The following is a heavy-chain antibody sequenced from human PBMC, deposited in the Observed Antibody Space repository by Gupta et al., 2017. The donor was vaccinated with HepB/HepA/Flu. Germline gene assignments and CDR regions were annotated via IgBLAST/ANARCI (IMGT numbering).Heavy chain of an antibody. Sequence: EVQLVESGGGLVQPGGSLRLSCAASGFTLSTYRMNWVRQAPGKGLEWVSYTSDSGSSRVYYADSVKGRFTVSRDNAKNSLYLQMSSLRDEDTAVYYCARDRDITTSHADYWGQGTLVTVSS. D-gene: IGHD3-22*01. CDR3: ARDRDITTSHADY. CDR1: GFTLSTYR. CDR2: TSDSGSSRV. J-gene: IGHJ4*02. V-gene: IGHV3-48*02.